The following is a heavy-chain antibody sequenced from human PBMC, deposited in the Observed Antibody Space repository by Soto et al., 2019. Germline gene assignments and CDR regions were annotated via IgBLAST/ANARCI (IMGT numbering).Heavy chain of an antibody. Sequence: QLHLVQSGAVVKKPGASVTVSCSASGYPVTAYYMHWVRQAPGRGLEWMGGINPATGAAKYTQTFRGRFTMTRDTSTGTVFMELSGLTSEDTAVFYLARGGGVGVAGSAAFDMWGQGTLVTVSS. J-gene: IGHJ3*02. CDR3: ARGGGVGVAGSAAFDM. CDR1: GYPVTAYY. V-gene: IGHV1-2*02. D-gene: IGHD3-3*01. CDR2: INPATGAA.